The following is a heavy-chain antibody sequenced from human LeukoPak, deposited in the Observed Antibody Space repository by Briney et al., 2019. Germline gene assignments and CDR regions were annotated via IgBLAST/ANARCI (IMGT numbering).Heavy chain of an antibody. CDR3: AGGSSGYYSAHHYFDY. J-gene: IGHJ4*02. CDR1: GGSFSGYY. CDR2: INHSGST. D-gene: IGHD3-22*01. Sequence: PSETLSLTCAVYGGSFSGYYWSWIRQPPGKGLEWIGEINHSGSTNYNPSLKSRVTISVDTSKNQFSLKLSSVTAADTAVYYCAGGSSGYYSAHHYFDYWGQGTLVTVSS. V-gene: IGHV4-34*01.